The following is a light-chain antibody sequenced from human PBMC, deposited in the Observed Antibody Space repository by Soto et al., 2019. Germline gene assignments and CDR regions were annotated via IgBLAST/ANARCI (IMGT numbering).Light chain of an antibody. CDR3: SSYTSSSTFYV. CDR1: SSDVGGYNY. J-gene: IGLJ1*01. V-gene: IGLV2-14*01. Sequence: VLTQPASVSGSPGQSITISCTGTSSDVGGYNYVSWYQQHPGKAPKLMIYEVSNRPSGVSNRFSGSKSGNTASLTISGLQAEDAADYYCSSYTSSSTFYVFGTGTKVTVL. CDR2: EVS.